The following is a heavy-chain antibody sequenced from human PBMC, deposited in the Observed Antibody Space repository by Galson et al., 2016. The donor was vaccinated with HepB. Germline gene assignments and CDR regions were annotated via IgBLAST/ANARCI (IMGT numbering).Heavy chain of an antibody. Sequence: QSGAEVKKPGESLKISCVTSGFTFTTYWIGWVRQTPGKGLEWLGNIYPDDSDTRYSPSFEGHVITSADKATNTVYLQWSRLEASDTAMYYCAREDLRGGFDHWGQGARVIVSS. D-gene: IGHD3-16*01. J-gene: IGHJ4*02. CDR1: GFTFTTYW. V-gene: IGHV5-51*03. CDR2: IYPDDSDT. CDR3: AREDLRGGFDH.